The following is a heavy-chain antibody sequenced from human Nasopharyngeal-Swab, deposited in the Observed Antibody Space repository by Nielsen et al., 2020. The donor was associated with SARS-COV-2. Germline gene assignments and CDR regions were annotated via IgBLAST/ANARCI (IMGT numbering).Heavy chain of an antibody. D-gene: IGHD3-22*01. CDR2: INAGNGNT. Sequence: WVRQAPGQRLEWMGWINAGNGNTKYSQKFQGRVTITRDTSASTAYMELSSLRSEDTAVYYCARGAPPTNYYDSSGYYYRYGTDVWGQGTTVTVSS. V-gene: IGHV1-3*01. J-gene: IGHJ6*02. CDR3: ARGAPPTNYYDSSGYYYRYGTDV.